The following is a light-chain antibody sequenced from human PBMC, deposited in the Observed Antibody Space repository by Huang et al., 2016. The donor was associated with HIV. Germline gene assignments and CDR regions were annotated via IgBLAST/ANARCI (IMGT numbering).Light chain of an antibody. J-gene: IGKJ4*01. CDR3: QQSYNTPLT. Sequence: DIQMTQSPSSLSASVGDRVTITCRASPSSNSYLNWYQQKPGKAPKVLIYDASSLQSGVPSRFSGSGSGTDFTLTINRLQPEDFAIYYCQQSYNTPLTFGGGTRLEIK. CDR1: PSSNSY. V-gene: IGKV1-39*01. CDR2: DAS.